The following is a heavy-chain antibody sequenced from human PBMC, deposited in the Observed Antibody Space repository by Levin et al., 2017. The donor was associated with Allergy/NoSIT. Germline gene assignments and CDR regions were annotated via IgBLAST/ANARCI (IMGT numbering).Heavy chain of an antibody. V-gene: IGHV3-53*01. J-gene: IGHJ4*02. CDR3: ASLYSSGWYGRGDDY. CDR1: GFTVSSNY. CDR2: IYSGGST. Sequence: GESLKISCAASGFTVSSNYMSWVRQAPGKGLEWVSVIYSGGSTYYADSVKGRFTISRDNSKNTLYLQMNSLRAEDTAVYYCASLYSSGWYGRGDDYWGQGTLVTVSS. D-gene: IGHD6-19*01.